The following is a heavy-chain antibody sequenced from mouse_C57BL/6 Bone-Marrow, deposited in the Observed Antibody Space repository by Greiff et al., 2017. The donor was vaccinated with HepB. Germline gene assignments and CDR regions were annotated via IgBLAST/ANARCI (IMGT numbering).Heavy chain of an antibody. CDR1: GYSITSGYY. CDR3: ARLRWLLPYFDY. J-gene: IGHJ2*01. CDR2: ISYDGSN. V-gene: IGHV3-6*01. Sequence: VQLQQSGPGLVKPSQSLSLTCSVTGYSITSGYYWNWIRQFPGNKLEWMGYISYDGSNNYNPSLKNRISITRDTSKNQFFLKLNSVTTEDTATYYCARLRWLLPYFDYWGQGTTLTVSS. D-gene: IGHD2-3*01.